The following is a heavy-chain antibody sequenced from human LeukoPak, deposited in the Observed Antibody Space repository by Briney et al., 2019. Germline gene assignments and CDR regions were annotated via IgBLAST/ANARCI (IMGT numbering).Heavy chain of an antibody. Sequence: PSQTLSLTCTVSGGSISSGGYYWSWIRQHPGKGLEWIGYIYYSGSTNYNPSLKSRVTISVDTSKNQFSLKLSSVTAADTAVYYCARIVSGTYYYYYGMDVWGQGTTVTVSS. J-gene: IGHJ6*02. CDR3: ARIVSGTYYYYYGMDV. V-gene: IGHV4-31*03. D-gene: IGHD1-26*01. CDR2: IYYSGST. CDR1: GGSISSGGYY.